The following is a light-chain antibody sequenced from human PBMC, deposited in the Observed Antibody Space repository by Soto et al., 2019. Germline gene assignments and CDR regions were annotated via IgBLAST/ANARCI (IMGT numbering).Light chain of an antibody. CDR1: QVISNF. V-gene: IGKV1-27*01. Sequence: DIQMTQSPSSLSASVGDRVTITCRASQVISNFLAWYQQKPGKGPKLLIYAASTLQRGVPSRFSGSGSGTDFALTISGLQPEDVATYYCQRYNSAPLTFGPGTKVDIK. J-gene: IGKJ3*01. CDR2: AAS. CDR3: QRYNSAPLT.